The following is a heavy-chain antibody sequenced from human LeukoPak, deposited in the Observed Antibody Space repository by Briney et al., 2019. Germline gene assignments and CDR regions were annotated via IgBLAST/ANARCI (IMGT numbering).Heavy chain of an antibody. CDR1: GFTFDDYG. D-gene: IGHD6-6*01. J-gene: IGHJ4*02. Sequence: GGPLRLSCAASGFTFDDYGMSWVRQAPGKGLEWVSGINWNGGSTGYADSVKGRFTISRDSAKNSLYLQMNSLRAEDTALYYCARAGYSSSSFDYWGQGTLVTVSS. CDR3: ARAGYSSSSFDY. V-gene: IGHV3-20*04. CDR2: INWNGGST.